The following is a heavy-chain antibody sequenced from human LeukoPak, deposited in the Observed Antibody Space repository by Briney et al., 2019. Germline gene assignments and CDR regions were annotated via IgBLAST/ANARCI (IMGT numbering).Heavy chain of an antibody. CDR3: AKDQGSGSHPTFDY. J-gene: IGHJ4*02. V-gene: IGHV3-23*01. D-gene: IGHD1-26*01. Sequence: GGSLRLSCAASGFTFSNYAMSWVRQAPGRGLEWVSGISDSGGSAYHADSVKGRFTISRDNSKNTVYLQMNSLRAEDTAVYYCAKDQGSGSHPTFDYWGQGTLVTVSS. CDR2: ISDSGGSA. CDR1: GFTFSNYA.